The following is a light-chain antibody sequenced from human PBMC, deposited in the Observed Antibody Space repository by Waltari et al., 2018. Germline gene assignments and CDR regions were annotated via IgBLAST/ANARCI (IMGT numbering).Light chain of an antibody. CDR2: PAS. CDR1: QSVGSN. CDR3: QQYNNWPGT. J-gene: IGKJ1*01. Sequence: EILMTQSPATLSVSPGERATVTCRASQSVGSNLAWYQHKPGQSPRLLIYPASTTAAGRPARFSGSGSGTEFTLTISSLQSEDFAIYYCQQYNNWPGTFGQGTRVEIK. V-gene: IGKV3-15*01.